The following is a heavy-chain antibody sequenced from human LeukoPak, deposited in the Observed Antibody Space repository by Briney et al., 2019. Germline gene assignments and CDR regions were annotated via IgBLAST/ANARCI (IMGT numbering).Heavy chain of an antibody. CDR3: ARMVRGDYGMDV. Sequence: SETLSLTCTVSGGSISSYYWSWIRQPPGKGLEWIGYIYYSGSTNYNPSLKSRVTISVDTSKNQFPLKLSSVTAADTAVYYCARMVRGDYGMDVWGQGTTVTVPS. V-gene: IGHV4-59*01. CDR1: GGSISSYY. D-gene: IGHD3-10*01. CDR2: IYYSGST. J-gene: IGHJ6*02.